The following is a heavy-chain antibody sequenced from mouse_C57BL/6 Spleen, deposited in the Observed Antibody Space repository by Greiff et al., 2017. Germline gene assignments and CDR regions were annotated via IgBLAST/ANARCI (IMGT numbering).Heavy chain of an antibody. Sequence: EVQLQQSGAELVRPGASVKLSCTASGFNIKDYYMHWVKQRPEQGLEWIGRIDPEDGDTEYAPKFQGKATMTADTSSNTAYLQLSSLTSEDTAVYYCTTWYYYGSSYVAYWGQGTLVTVSA. J-gene: IGHJ3*01. CDR3: TTWYYYGSSYVAY. CDR2: IDPEDGDT. D-gene: IGHD1-1*01. CDR1: GFNIKDYY. V-gene: IGHV14-1*01.